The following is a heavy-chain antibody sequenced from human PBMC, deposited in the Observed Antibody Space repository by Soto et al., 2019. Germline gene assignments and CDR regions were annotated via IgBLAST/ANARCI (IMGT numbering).Heavy chain of an antibody. Sequence: QVQLQESGPGLVKPSETLSLTCTVSGGSISSDYWRRIRQPPGKGLEWIGYIYYSGSTNYNPSLKSRVTISVDTSKNQFSLKVRSVTAADTAVYYCARGDRTAAAGTGLDCWGQGTLVTVSS. CDR3: ARGDRTAAAGTGLDC. J-gene: IGHJ4*02. D-gene: IGHD6-13*01. CDR2: IYYSGST. V-gene: IGHV4-59*01. CDR1: GGSISSDY.